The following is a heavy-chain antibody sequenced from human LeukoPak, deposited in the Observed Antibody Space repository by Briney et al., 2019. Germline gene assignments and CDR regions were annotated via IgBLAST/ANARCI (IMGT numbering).Heavy chain of an antibody. Sequence: GASVKVSCKASGYTFTSYGINWVRQATGQGLEWMGWMNPNSGNTGYAQKFQGRVTITRNTSISTAYMELSSLRSEDTAVYYCARVASRNPRSGYDPWGQGTLVTVSS. J-gene: IGHJ5*02. V-gene: IGHV1-8*03. D-gene: IGHD6-19*01. CDR3: ARVASRNPRSGYDP. CDR1: GYTFTSYG. CDR2: MNPNSGNT.